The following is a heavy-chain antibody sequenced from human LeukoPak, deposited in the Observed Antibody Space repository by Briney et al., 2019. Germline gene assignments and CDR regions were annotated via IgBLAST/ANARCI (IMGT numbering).Heavy chain of an antibody. CDR3: ARSCSSTSCYSDY. J-gene: IGHJ4*02. Sequence: PGGSLRLSCAASGFTFSDYYMSWIRQAPGKGLEWVSYISSSGSTIYYADSVKGRFTISRDNAKNSLYLQMNSLRAEDTAVYYCARSCSSTSCYSDYWGQGTLVTVSS. CDR1: GFTFSDYY. D-gene: IGHD2-2*02. V-gene: IGHV3-11*04. CDR2: ISSSGSTI.